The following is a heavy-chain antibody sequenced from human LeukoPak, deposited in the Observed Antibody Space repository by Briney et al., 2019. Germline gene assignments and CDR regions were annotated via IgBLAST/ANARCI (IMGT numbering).Heavy chain of an antibody. CDR1: GGSISGCSYY. CDR2: VCHSGPT. D-gene: IGHD4-17*01. Sequence: SETLSLTCTVSGGSISGCSYYWSWIRQPPGKGLEFIGSVCHSGPTYYSPSLRSRVTISVDTSKNQFSLKLSSVTAADTAVYYCARQAVTTGFDPWGQGTLVTVSS. J-gene: IGHJ5*02. V-gene: IGHV4-39*07. CDR3: ARQAVTTGFDP.